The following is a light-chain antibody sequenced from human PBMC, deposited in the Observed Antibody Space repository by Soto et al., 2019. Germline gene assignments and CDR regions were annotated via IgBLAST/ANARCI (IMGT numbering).Light chain of an antibody. Sequence: EIVLTQSPGTLSLSPGERATLSCRASQSVSSSYLAWYQQKPGQAPRLLIYGASSRATGIPDRFSGSGSGTDFTLTISRLEPDDFAVDYCQQYGSSPRRTFGGGTKVEIK. CDR3: QQYGSSPRRT. J-gene: IGKJ4*01. CDR2: GAS. V-gene: IGKV3-20*01. CDR1: QSVSSSY.